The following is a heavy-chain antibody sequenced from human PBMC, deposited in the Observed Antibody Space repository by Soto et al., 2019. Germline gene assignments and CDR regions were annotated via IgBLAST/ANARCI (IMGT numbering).Heavy chain of an antibody. CDR1: GFTFNSVS. CDR2: VSFDGKVT. CDR3: AREPYGDSQYFDY. D-gene: IGHD2-21*02. Sequence: QVQLVESGGGMAQAGTSLRLSCTGSGFTFNSVSQHWVRQGPDKGLEWVAVVSFDGKVTYYADSVKGRFTVSRDISKNTIYLQANSLRPEDTAVYYCAREPYGDSQYFDYWGQGTTVTDSS. V-gene: IGHV3-30*04. J-gene: IGHJ4*02.